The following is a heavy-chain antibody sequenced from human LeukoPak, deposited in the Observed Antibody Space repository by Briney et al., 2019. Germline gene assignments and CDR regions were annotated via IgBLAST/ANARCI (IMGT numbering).Heavy chain of an antibody. V-gene: IGHV5-51*01. CDR2: IYPDDSDI. CDR3: ARHPYDVFAGYYLDY. J-gene: IGHJ4*02. D-gene: IGHD3-16*01. CDR1: GYKFTSHW. Sequence: GESLKISCKASGYKFTSHWIGWVRQMPGKGPEWMGIIYPDDSDIRYSPSFQGQVTISADKSLSTAYLQWSSLKASDSAMYYCARHPYDVFAGYYLDYWGQGTLVTVSS.